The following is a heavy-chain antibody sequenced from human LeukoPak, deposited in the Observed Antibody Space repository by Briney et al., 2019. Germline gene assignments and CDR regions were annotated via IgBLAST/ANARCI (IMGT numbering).Heavy chain of an antibody. V-gene: IGHV3-48*01. D-gene: IGHD3-10*01. CDR1: GFTFSSYS. CDR2: ISSSSSTI. J-gene: IGHJ3*02. Sequence: GGSLRPSWAASGFTFSSYSMNWVRQAPGKGLEWVSYISSSSSTIYYADSVKGRFTISRDNAKNSLYLQMNSLRAEDTAVYYCARGRITDAFDIWGQGTMVTVSS. CDR3: ARGRITDAFDI.